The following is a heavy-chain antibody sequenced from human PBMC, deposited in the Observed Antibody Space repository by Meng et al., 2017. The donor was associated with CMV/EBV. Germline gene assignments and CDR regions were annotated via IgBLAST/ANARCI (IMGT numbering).Heavy chain of an antibody. CDR3: AKRGIQLWFFDY. V-gene: IGHV3-23*01. J-gene: IGHJ4*02. CDR1: GITFRNTA. D-gene: IGHD5-18*01. Sequence: ETLSLTCAASGITFRNTAMSWVRQAPGKGLEWVSGISGSGGSTYYADSVKGRFTIPRDNSKNTLYLQMNSLRAEDTAVYYCAKRGIQLWFFDYWGQGTLVTVSS. CDR2: ISGSGGST.